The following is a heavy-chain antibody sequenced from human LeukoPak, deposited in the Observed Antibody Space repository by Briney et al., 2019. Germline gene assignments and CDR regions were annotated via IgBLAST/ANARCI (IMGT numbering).Heavy chain of an antibody. Sequence: ASDTLSLTCAVYGGSFSGYYWSWIRQPPGKGLEWIGEINHSGSTNYNPSLKSRVTISVDTSKNQFSLKLSSVTAADTAMYYCARAAEYSSGWYLFDFWGQGILVTVSA. D-gene: IGHD6-19*01. CDR2: INHSGST. V-gene: IGHV4-34*01. CDR1: GGSFSGYY. J-gene: IGHJ4*02. CDR3: ARAAEYSSGWYLFDF.